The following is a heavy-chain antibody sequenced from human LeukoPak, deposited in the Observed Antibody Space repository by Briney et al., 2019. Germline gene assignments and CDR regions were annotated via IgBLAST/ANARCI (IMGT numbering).Heavy chain of an antibody. CDR1: GGSFSGYY. V-gene: IGHV4-34*01. CDR2: INHSGST. Sequence: ETLSLTCAVYGGSFSGYYWSWIRPPPGKGLEWIGEINHSGSTNYNPSLKSRVTISVDTSKNQFSLKLSSVTPADTAVYYCARGGIVVVPAAKSSGLGGTWFDHWAQGTLVTVSS. J-gene: IGHJ5*02. CDR3: ARGGIVVVPAAKSSGLGGTWFDH. D-gene: IGHD2-2*01.